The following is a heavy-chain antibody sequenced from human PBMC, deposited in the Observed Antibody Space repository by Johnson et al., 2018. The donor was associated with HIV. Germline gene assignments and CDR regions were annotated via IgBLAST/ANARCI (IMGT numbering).Heavy chain of an antibody. V-gene: IGHV3-15*01. Sequence: MQLVESGGGVVQPGKSLRLSCVASGFTFSNAWMNWVRQAPGKGLEWVGRLKSKVDGGTTDYAAPVKDRFTISIDDSKNTLYLQMSSLRTEDAAVYYCTTEGDAFDIWGQGTMVTVSS. CDR3: TTEGDAFDI. J-gene: IGHJ3*02. CDR1: GFTFSNAW. CDR2: LKSKVDGGTT.